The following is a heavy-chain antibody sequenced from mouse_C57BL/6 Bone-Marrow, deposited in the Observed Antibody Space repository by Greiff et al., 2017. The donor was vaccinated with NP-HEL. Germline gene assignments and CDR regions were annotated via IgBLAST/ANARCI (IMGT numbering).Heavy chain of an antibody. CDR1: GFNIKDDY. Sequence: VQLQQSGAELVRPGASVKLSCTASGFNIKDDYMHWVKQRPEQGLEWIGWFDPENGDTEYASKFQGKATITADTSSNTAYLQLSSLTSEDTAVYYCTTGGLYYAMDNWGQGTSVTVSS. J-gene: IGHJ4*01. CDR3: TTGGLYYAMDN. D-gene: IGHD3-3*01. V-gene: IGHV14-4*01. CDR2: FDPENGDT.